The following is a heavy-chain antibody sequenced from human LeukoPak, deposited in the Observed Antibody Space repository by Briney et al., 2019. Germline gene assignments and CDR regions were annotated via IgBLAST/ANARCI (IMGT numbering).Heavy chain of an antibody. Sequence: GGSLRLSCVASGFTFSNYWMSWVRQAPGKGLEWVANIKRDGRDKNSVDSVKGRFTISRDNAKNSMFLQMNGLRVEDTAVYYCARESRITGTTTSGFDIWGQGTMVTVSS. CDR2: IKRDGRDK. J-gene: IGHJ3*02. CDR1: GFTFSNYW. V-gene: IGHV3-7*01. CDR3: ARESRITGTTTSGFDI. D-gene: IGHD1-20*01.